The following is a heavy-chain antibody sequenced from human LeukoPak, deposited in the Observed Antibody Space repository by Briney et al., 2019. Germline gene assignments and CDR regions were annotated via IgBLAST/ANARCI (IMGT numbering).Heavy chain of an antibody. CDR3: ARDGYYDSSGYRKHDGFDI. J-gene: IGHJ3*02. D-gene: IGHD3-22*01. CDR2: IYSGGIT. V-gene: IGHV3-66*01. CDR1: GFTFSSYA. Sequence: GGSLRLSCAASGFTFSSYAMSWVRQAPGKGLEWGSLIYSGGITQYADSVKGRFTISRDNSKNTLYLQMTSLRAEDTAVYHCARDGYYDSSGYRKHDGFDIWGQGTLVTVSS.